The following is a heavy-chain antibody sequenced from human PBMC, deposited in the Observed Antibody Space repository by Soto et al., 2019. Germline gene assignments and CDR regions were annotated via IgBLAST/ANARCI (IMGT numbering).Heavy chain of an antibody. V-gene: IGHV1-18*04. Sequence: ASVKVSCKASGGGNLRDYRTAWVRQAPGQGLEWMGWISAYNGNTNYAQKLQGRVTMTTDTSTSTAYMELRSLRSDDTAVYYCARDGVAGPVNYWGQGTLVTVSS. J-gene: IGHJ4*02. CDR1: GGGNLRDYR. CDR3: ARDGVAGPVNY. CDR2: ISAYNGNT. D-gene: IGHD6-19*01.